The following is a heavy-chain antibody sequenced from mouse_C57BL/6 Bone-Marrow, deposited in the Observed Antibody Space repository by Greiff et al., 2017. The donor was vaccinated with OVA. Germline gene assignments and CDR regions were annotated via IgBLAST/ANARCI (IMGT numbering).Heavy chain of an antibody. Sequence: DVKLQESGGGLVQPGESLKLSCESNEYEFPSHDMSWVRKTPEKRLELVAAINSDGGSTYYPDTMERRFIISRDNTKKTLYLQMSSLRSEDTALYYCASDYDGGGFDYWGQGTTLTVSS. J-gene: IGHJ2*01. CDR3: ASDYDGGGFDY. D-gene: IGHD2-4*01. CDR2: INSDGGST. CDR1: EYEFPSHD. V-gene: IGHV5-2*01.